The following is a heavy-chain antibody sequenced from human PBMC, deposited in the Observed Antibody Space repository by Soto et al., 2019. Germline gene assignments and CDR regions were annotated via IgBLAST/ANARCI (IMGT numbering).Heavy chain of an antibody. Sequence: EVQLVESGGGLVQPGGSLRLSCTASEFRFSSYWMNWVRQSPGKGLEWVANINQDGSDKYYVDSVRGRFTISRDNAKNSYYLLMTILSAEDTAVYYCARAFGPIRLSYMDVWGKGTMVAVSS. V-gene: IGHV3-7*01. J-gene: IGHJ6*03. CDR3: ARAFGPIRLSYMDV. CDR2: INQDGSDK. D-gene: IGHD3-16*01. CDR1: EFRFSSYW.